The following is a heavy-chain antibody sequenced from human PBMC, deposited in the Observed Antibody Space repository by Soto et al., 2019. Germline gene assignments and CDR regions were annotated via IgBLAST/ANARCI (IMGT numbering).Heavy chain of an antibody. V-gene: IGHV1-18*01. CDR1: GYPFTLYG. Sequence: QVQLVQSGAEVKKPGASVKVSCKASGYPFTLYGISWVRQAPGQGLEWMGWISASSGNTNYAQKLQGRVTMTTDTSTTTAYMEMSSLRSDDTAVSYCASLPPFSYGDFVTSDFDYWGQGTLVTVSS. J-gene: IGHJ4*02. CDR3: ASLPPFSYGDFVTSDFDY. D-gene: IGHD4-17*01. CDR2: ISASSGNT.